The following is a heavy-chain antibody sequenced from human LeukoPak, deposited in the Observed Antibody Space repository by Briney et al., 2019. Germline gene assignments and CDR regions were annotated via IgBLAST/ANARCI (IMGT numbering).Heavy chain of an antibody. CDR2: ISWNSGSI. D-gene: IGHD3-22*01. V-gene: IGHV3-9*01. Sequence: GGSLRLSCAASGFTFDDYAMHWVRQAPGKGLEWVSGISWNSGSIGHADSVKGRFTISRDNAKNSLYLQMNSLRAEDTALYYCAKGRLLYYMDVWGKGTTVTVSS. CDR3: AKGRLLYYMDV. CDR1: GFTFDDYA. J-gene: IGHJ6*03.